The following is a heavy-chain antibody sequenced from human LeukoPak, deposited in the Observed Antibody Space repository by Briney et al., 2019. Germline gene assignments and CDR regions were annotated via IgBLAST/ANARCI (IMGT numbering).Heavy chain of an antibody. D-gene: IGHD4-23*01. CDR2: IYYSGST. CDR3: ASLYGGHVPIDY. J-gene: IGHJ4*02. Sequence: SETLSLTCTVSGGSISSSSYYWGWIRQPPGKGLEWIGSIYYSGSTNYNPSLKSRVTISVDTSKNQFSLKLSSVTAADTAVYYCASLYGGHVPIDYWGQGTLVTVSS. CDR1: GGSISSSSYY. V-gene: IGHV4-39*07.